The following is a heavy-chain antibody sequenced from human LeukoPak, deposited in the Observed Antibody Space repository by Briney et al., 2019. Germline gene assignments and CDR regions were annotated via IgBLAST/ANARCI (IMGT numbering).Heavy chain of an antibody. CDR2: IYYRGST. CDR1: GGSKRSSSYF. Sequence: PSETLSLTCTVSGGSKRSSSYFWGWIRQPPGKGLEWIGTIYYRGSTYYNPSLKSRVTISVDTSKKQFSLKLSSVTAADTAVYYCARHEAAYYGGDCSLRAFDLRGQGTMVTVSS. D-gene: IGHD2-21*02. J-gene: IGHJ3*01. V-gene: IGHV4-39*01. CDR3: ARHEAAYYGGDCSLRAFDL.